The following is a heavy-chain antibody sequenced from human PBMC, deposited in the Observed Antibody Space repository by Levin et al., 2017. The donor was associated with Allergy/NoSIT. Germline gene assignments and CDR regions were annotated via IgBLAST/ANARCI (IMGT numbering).Heavy chain of an antibody. D-gene: IGHD2-2*01. CDR3: AKGVVPAAPRIPNWFDP. Sequence: GESLKISCAASGFTFSSYAMSWVRQAPGKGLEWVSAISGSGGSTYYADSVKGRFTISRDNSKNTLYLQMNSLRAEDTAVYYCAKGVVPAAPRIPNWFDPWGQGTLVTVSS. J-gene: IGHJ5*02. CDR2: ISGSGGST. CDR1: GFTFSSYA. V-gene: IGHV3-23*01.